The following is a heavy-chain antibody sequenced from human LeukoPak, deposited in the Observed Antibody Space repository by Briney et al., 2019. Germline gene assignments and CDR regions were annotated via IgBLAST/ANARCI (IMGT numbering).Heavy chain of an antibody. CDR3: AGLRTGYYYYYMDV. V-gene: IGHV4-39*01. D-gene: IGHD3/OR15-3a*01. Sequence: SETLSLTCTVSGGSISSSSYYWGWIRQPPGKGVEWIVSIYYSGSTNYNLSLKSRVTISVDTSKNQFSLKLSSVTAADTAVYYCAGLRTGYYYYYMDVWGKGTTVTVSS. J-gene: IGHJ6*03. CDR2: IYYSGST. CDR1: GGSISSSSYY.